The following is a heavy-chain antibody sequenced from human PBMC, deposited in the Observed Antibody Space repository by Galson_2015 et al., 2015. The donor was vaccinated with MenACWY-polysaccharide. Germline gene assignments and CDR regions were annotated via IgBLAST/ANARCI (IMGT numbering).Heavy chain of an antibody. Sequence: SLRLSCAVSGFTLSSYWMHWVRQAPGKGLVWVSRINSDGSIRRSADSVKGRFTISRDNAKNTLYLQMNSLRAEDTAVYYCARRPNSYDAFDIWGQATMVTVSS. CDR1: GFTLSSYW. V-gene: IGHV3-74*01. CDR2: INSDGSIR. J-gene: IGHJ3*02. D-gene: IGHD2/OR15-2a*01. CDR3: ARRPNSYDAFDI.